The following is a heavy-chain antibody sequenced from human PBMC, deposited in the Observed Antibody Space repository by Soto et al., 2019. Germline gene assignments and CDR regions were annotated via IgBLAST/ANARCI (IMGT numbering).Heavy chain of an antibody. J-gene: IGHJ4*02. V-gene: IGHV4-30-4*01. CDR2: IYNSGNT. CDR1: GGSISDGAYY. CDR3: ASGLSGDKVDQ. D-gene: IGHD2-21*01. Sequence: SETLSLTCTVSGGSISDGAYYWCWIRQPPGKGLEWIGHIYNSGNTYNNPSLRSRLTISLDTSKSQFSLNLNSVTAADTAVYYCASGLSGDKVDQWGQGTLVTVSS.